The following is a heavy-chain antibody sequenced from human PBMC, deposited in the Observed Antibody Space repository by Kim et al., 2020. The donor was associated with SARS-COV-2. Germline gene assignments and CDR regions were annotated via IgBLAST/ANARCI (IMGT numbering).Heavy chain of an antibody. CDR1: GGTFSSYA. V-gene: IGHV1-69*13. CDR3: ASSWVSTPYYFDY. D-gene: IGHD6-13*01. CDR2: IIPIFGTA. J-gene: IGHJ4*02. Sequence: SVKVSCKASGGTFSSYAISWVRQAPGQGLEWMGGIIPIFGTANYAQKFQGRVTITADESTSTAYMELSSLRSEDTAVYYCASSWVSTPYYFDYWGQGTLVTVSS.